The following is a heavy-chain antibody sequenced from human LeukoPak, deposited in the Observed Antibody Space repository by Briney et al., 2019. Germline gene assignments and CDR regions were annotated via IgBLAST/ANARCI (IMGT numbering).Heavy chain of an antibody. Sequence: PSETLSLTCAVSGYSISSGYYWGWIRQPPGKGLEWIGSIYHSGSTYYNPSLKSRVTISVDTSKNQVSLELSSVTAADTAVYYCARSYCGGDCRFDYWGQGTLVTVSS. CDR3: ARSYCGGDCRFDY. V-gene: IGHV4-38-2*01. D-gene: IGHD2-21*01. CDR1: GYSISSGYY. J-gene: IGHJ4*02. CDR2: IYHSGST.